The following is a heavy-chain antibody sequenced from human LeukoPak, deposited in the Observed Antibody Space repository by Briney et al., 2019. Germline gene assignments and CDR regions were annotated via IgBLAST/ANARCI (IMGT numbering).Heavy chain of an antibody. CDR1: GGSISSYY. D-gene: IGHD2-2*01. J-gene: IGHJ6*02. V-gene: IGHV4-59*01. CDR3: ARDSIVVVPAAMGYYYYGMDV. CDR2: IYYSGST. Sequence: SETLSLTCTVSGGSISSYYWSWIRQPPGKGLEWIGYIYYSGSTNYNPSLKSRVTISVDTSKNQFSLKLSSVTAADTAVYYCARDSIVVVPAAMGYYYYGMDVWGQGTT.